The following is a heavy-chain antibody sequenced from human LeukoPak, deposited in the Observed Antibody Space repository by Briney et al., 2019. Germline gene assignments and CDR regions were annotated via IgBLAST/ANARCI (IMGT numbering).Heavy chain of an antibody. CDR1: GFTFSTFA. CDR2: ITGGDGNT. CDR3: ARAEGENWFDP. D-gene: IGHD3-10*01. Sequence: GGSLRLSCAASGFTFSTFAMTWVRQAPGRGLEWVSSITGGDGNTHYADSVRGRFTISRDNSKNTLYLQMHSVRAEDTAVYYCARAEGENWFDPWGQGTQVTVSS. V-gene: IGHV3-23*01. J-gene: IGHJ5*02.